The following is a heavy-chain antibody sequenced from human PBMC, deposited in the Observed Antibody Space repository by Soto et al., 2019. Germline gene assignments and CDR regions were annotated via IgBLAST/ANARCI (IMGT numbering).Heavy chain of an antibody. J-gene: IGHJ4*02. CDR3: ARDSYYYDSSGYYEPDY. CDR2: ISAYNGNT. V-gene: IGHV1-18*01. CDR1: GYTFTSYG. Sequence: QVQLVQSGAEVKKPGASVKVSCKASGYTFTSYGISWVRQAPGLGLEWMGWISAYNGNTNYAQKLQGRVTMTTDTSTSTAYMELRSLRSDDTAVYYCARDSYYYDSSGYYEPDYWGQGTLVTVSS. D-gene: IGHD3-22*01.